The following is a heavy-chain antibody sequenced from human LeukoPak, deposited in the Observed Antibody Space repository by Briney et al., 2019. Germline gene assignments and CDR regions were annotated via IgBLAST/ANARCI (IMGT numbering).Heavy chain of an antibody. CDR2: IYYSGST. Sequence: RASETLSLTCTVSGGSISSSSYYWGWIRQPPGKGLEWIGSIYYSGSTYYNPSLKSRVTISVDTSKNQFSLKLSSVTAADTAVYYCANIKRGYSGYDSRYDYWGQGTLVTVSS. V-gene: IGHV4-39*01. CDR3: ANIKRGYSGYDSRYDY. D-gene: IGHD5-12*01. J-gene: IGHJ4*02. CDR1: GGSISSSSYY.